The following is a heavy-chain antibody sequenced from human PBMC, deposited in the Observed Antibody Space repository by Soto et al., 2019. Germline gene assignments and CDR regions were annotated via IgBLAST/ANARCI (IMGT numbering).Heavy chain of an antibody. Sequence: QVQLVESGGGVVQPGRSLRLSCAASGFTFSRYVRHWVRQAPGKGLEWVAALWSDGSNKNYADSVKGRFTISRDNSKNTLYLQMNSLRAEDTAVYYCAREDLDDYSHDYWGQGTLVTVSS. CDR2: LWSDGSNK. D-gene: IGHD4-4*01. CDR1: GFTFSRYV. J-gene: IGHJ4*02. CDR3: AREDLDDYSHDY. V-gene: IGHV3-33*01.